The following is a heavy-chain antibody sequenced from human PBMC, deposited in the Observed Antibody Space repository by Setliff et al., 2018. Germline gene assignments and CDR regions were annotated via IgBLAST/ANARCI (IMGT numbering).Heavy chain of an antibody. J-gene: IGHJ4*02. Sequence: GGSLRLSCAASGFTFSSYGMHWVRQAPGKGLEWVAFIQFDGSNKYYADSVKGRFTISRDNSKNTLYLQMNSLRAEDTAVYYCAKRDYYDSSGIEPYWGQGTLVTVSS. V-gene: IGHV3-30*02. CDR2: IQFDGSNK. CDR3: AKRDYYDSSGIEPY. CDR1: GFTFSSYG. D-gene: IGHD3-22*01.